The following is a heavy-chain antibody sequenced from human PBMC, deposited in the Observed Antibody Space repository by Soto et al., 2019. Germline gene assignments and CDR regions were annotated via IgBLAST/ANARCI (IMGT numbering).Heavy chain of an antibody. CDR2: IIPIFGTA. CDR3: ASPRRDCTIGVCHDWFDP. V-gene: IGHV1-69*12. D-gene: IGHD2-8*01. Sequence: QVQLVQSGAEVKKPGSSVKVSCKASGGTFSSYAISWVRQAPGQGLEWMGGIIPIFGTANYAQKFQGRVTITADESASTAYMELSSLRSEDTAVYYCASPRRDCTIGVCHDWFDPWGQGTLVTVSS. J-gene: IGHJ5*02. CDR1: GGTFSSYA.